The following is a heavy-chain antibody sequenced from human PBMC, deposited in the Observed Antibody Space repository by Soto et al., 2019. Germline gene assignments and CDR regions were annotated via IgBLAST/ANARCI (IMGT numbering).Heavy chain of an antibody. J-gene: IGHJ5*02. CDR2: IIPILGIA. Sequence: QVQLVQSGAEVKKPGSSVKVSCKASGGTFSSYTISWVRQAPGQGLEWMGRIIPILGIANYAQKFQGRVTIPADKSTSTAYMELSSLRSEDTAVYYCARGAAAGNWFDPWGQGTLVTVSS. CDR3: ARGAAAGNWFDP. D-gene: IGHD6-13*01. CDR1: GGTFSSYT. V-gene: IGHV1-69*02.